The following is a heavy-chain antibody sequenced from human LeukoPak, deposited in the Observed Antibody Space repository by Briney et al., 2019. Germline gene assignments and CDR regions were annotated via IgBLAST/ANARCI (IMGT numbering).Heavy chain of an antibody. CDR2: IIPIFGTA. D-gene: IGHD3-10*01. CDR1: GGTFSSYA. CDR3: ARVSGGLLWFGEYPIDY. Sequence: SVKVSCQASGGTFSSYAISWVRQAPGQGLEWMGGIIPIFGTANYAQKFQGRVTITADESTSTAYMELSSLRSDDTAVYYCARVSGGLLWFGEYPIDYWVQGTLVTVSS. J-gene: IGHJ4*02. V-gene: IGHV1-69*13.